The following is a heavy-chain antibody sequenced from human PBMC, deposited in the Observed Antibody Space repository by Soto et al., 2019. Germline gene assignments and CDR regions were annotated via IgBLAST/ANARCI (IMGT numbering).Heavy chain of an antibody. D-gene: IGHD2-15*01. CDR2: IYHSGST. CDR3: ASQPLRQTTRENWFDP. CDR1: GYSISSGYY. Sequence: SETLSLTCAVSGYSISSGYYWGWIRQPPGKGLEWIGSIYHSGSTYYNPSLKSRVTISVDTSKNQFSLKLSSVTAADTAVYYCASQPLRQTTRENWFDPWGQGTLVTVSS. V-gene: IGHV4-38-2*01. J-gene: IGHJ5*02.